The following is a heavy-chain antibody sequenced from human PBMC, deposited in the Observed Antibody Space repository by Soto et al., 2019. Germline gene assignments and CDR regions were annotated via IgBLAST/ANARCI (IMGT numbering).Heavy chain of an antibody. CDR3: AKDRGDSSSWYGYYYGMDV. V-gene: IGHV3-30*18. D-gene: IGHD6-13*01. CDR1: GFTFSSYG. Sequence: AGGSLRLYCAASGFTFSSYGMHWVRQAPGKGLDWVAVISYDGSNKYYADSVKGRFTISRDNSKNTLYLQMNSLRAEDTAVYYCAKDRGDSSSWYGYYYGMDVWGQGTTVTVSS. CDR2: ISYDGSNK. J-gene: IGHJ6*02.